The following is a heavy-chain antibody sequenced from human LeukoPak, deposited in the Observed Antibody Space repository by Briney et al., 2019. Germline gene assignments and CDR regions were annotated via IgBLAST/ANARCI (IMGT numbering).Heavy chain of an antibody. CDR2: IYSGGTT. CDR1: GFPFSSYS. V-gene: IGHV3-66*01. J-gene: IGHJ4*02. CDR3: ARGLVRFDY. Sequence: GGSLRLSCAASGFPFSSYSMNWVRQAPGKGLEWVSVIYSGGTTNYADSVKGRFTISRDNSKNTLYLQMNSLRVDDTAVYYCARGLVRFDYWGQGTLVTVSS.